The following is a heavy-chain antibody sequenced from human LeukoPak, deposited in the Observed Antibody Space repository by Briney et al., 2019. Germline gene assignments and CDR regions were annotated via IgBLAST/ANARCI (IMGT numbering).Heavy chain of an antibody. J-gene: IGHJ4*02. V-gene: IGHV4-38-2*02. CDR2: IYHSGGT. D-gene: IGHD3-10*01. CDR3: ASFRNYYGSGSYYRRPYFDY. Sequence: SETLSLTCTVSGYSISSGYYWGWIRQPPGKGLEWIGSIYHSGGTYYNQSLKSRVTISVDTSKNQFSLKLSSVTAADTAVYYCASFRNYYGSGSYYRRPYFDYWGQGTLVTVSS. CDR1: GYSISSGYY.